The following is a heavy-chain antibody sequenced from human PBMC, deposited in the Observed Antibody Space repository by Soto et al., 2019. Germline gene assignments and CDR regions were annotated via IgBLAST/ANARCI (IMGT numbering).Heavy chain of an antibody. J-gene: IGHJ5*02. D-gene: IGHD2-15*01. CDR3: ARDFYCSGGSCYSVGGWFDP. CDR1: GYTFTSYG. V-gene: IGHV1-18*01. CDR2: ISAYNGNT. Sequence: GASVKVSCKASGYTFTSYGISWVRQAPGQGLEWMGWISAYNGNTNYAQKLQGRVTMTTDTSTSTAYMELRSLRSDDTAVYYCARDFYCSGGSCYSVGGWFDPWGQGTLVTVSS.